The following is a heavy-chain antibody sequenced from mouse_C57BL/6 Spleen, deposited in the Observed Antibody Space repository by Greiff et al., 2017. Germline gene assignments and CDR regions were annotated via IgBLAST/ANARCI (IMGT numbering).Heavy chain of an antibody. V-gene: IGHV2-9-1*01. CDR1: GFSLTSYA. CDR3: AGTGSYGMDY. Sequence: VQLVESGPGLVAPSQSLSITCTVSGFSLTSYAISWVRQPPVKGLDWLGVIWTGGGTNYNSALNSRLSISKDYSKSQVFLKMNSLQTDATARYYSAGTGSYGMDYWGQGTPVTVSS. J-gene: IGHJ4*01. CDR2: IWTGGGT. D-gene: IGHD2-14*01.